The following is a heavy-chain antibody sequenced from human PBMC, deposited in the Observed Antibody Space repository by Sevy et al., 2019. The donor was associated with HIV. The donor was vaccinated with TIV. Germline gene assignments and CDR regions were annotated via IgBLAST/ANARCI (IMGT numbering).Heavy chain of an antibody. CDR1: GFTFNRYW. Sequence: GESLKISCAASGFTFNRYWMSRVRQAPGKGLQWVANIKLDGSEKYYLDSVRGRFTISRDNAKNSLYLQMNSLRAEDTAVYYCARDCNSATCLWGLDVWGLGTTVTVSS. D-gene: IGHD1-26*01. CDR2: IKLDGSEK. V-gene: IGHV3-7*03. CDR3: ARDCNSATCLWGLDV. J-gene: IGHJ6*02.